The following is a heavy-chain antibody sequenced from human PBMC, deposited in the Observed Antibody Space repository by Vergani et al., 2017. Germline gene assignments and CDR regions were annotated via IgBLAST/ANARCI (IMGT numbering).Heavy chain of an antibody. V-gene: IGHV3-30*07. D-gene: IGHD1-1*01. Sequence: QVQLVESGGGVVQPGRSLRLSCAASGFTFSSYAMHWVRQAPGKGLEWVAVISYDGSNKYYADSVKGRFTISRDNSKNTLYLQMNSLRAEDTAVYYCAKNGNRALFDYWGQGTLVTVSS. J-gene: IGHJ4*02. CDR3: AKNGNRALFDY. CDR1: GFTFSSYA. CDR2: ISYDGSNK.